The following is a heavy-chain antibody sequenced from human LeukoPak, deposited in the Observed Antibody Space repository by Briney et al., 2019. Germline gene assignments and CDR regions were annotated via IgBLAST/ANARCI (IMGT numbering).Heavy chain of an antibody. CDR2: INPSGGST. CDR1: GYTFTSYA. V-gene: IGHV1-46*01. J-gene: IGHJ5*02. CDR3: ARDNSVEDTAWWFDP. Sequence: ASVKVSCKASGYTFTSYAMNWVRQAPGQGLEWMGIINPSGGSTSYAQKSQGRVTMTRDMSTSTDYMELSSLRSEDTAVYYCARDNSVEDTAWWFDPWGQGTLVTVSS. D-gene: IGHD4-23*01.